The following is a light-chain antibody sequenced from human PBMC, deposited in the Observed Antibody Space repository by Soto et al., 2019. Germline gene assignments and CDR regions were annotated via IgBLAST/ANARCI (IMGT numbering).Light chain of an antibody. V-gene: IGLV2-11*01. Sequence: QSVLTQPRSVSGSPGQSVTISCTGPSSDVGGYDYVSWYQQHPGKAPKLMIYDVSKRPSGVPDRFSGSKSGNTASLTISGLQAEDEADYYCCSYAGIYTPFGGGTKVTVL. CDR1: SSDVGGYDY. J-gene: IGLJ2*01. CDR3: CSYAGIYTP. CDR2: DVS.